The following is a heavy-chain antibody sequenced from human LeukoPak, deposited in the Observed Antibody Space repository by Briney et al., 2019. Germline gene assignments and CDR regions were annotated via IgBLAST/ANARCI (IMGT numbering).Heavy chain of an antibody. CDR1: GGTFSSYA. J-gene: IGHJ6*02. V-gene: IGHV1-69*13. CDR3: AISRTDCCSTSCYYYGLDV. CDR2: IIPLFGTP. Sequence: ASVKVSCKASGGTFSSYAIGWVRQAPGQGLEWMGGIIPLFGTPNYAQKFQGRVTITADESTSTAYMELSSLRSEDTAIYYCAISRTDCCSTSCYYYGLDVWGQGTTVTVSS. D-gene: IGHD2-2*01.